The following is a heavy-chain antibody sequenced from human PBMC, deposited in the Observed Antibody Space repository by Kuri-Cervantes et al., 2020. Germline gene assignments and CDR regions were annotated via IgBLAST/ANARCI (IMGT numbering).Heavy chain of an antibody. CDR2: ISGSGGST. CDR3: AKDSSWFGEDDAFDI. J-gene: IGHJ3*02. Sequence: GESLKISCAASGFTFSSYAMSWVRQAPGKGPEWVSAISGSGGSTYYADSVKGRFTISRDNSKNTLYLQMNSQRAEDTAVYYCAKDSSWFGEDDAFDIWGQGTMVTVSS. D-gene: IGHD3-10*01. V-gene: IGHV3-23*01. CDR1: GFTFSSYA.